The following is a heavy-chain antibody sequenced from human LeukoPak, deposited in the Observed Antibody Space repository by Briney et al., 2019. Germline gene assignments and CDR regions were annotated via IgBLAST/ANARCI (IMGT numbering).Heavy chain of an antibody. CDR3: ARVALNWNERSFDI. CDR1: GGSISSYY. J-gene: IGHJ3*02. Sequence: SETLSLTCTVSGGSISSYYWSWIRQPAGKGLEWIGRIYTSGSTNYNPSLKSRVTMSVDTSKNQFSLKLSSVTAADTAAYYCARVALNWNERSFDIWGQGTMVTVSS. V-gene: IGHV4-4*07. CDR2: IYTSGST. D-gene: IGHD1-1*01.